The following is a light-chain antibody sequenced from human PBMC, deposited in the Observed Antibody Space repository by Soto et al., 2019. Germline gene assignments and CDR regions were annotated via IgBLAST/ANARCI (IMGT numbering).Light chain of an antibody. V-gene: IGKV1-5*03. CDR2: KAS. CDR1: QTISSW. J-gene: IGKJ1*01. CDR3: QHYNSYSEA. Sequence: DIHMTKSPSTLSGSVADSVAISCRASQTISSWLAWYQQTKGKAPKLLIYKASTLKSGVPSRFRGSGSGTEFTLPLSSLQPDDFETYYCQHYNSYSEAFGQGTKVDIK.